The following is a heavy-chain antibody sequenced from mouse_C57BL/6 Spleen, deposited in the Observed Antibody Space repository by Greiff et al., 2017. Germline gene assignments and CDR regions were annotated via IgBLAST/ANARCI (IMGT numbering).Heavy chain of an antibody. D-gene: IGHD1-1*01. J-gene: IGHJ3*01. V-gene: IGHV1-59*01. CDR2: IDPSDSST. Sequence: QVQLQQPGAELVRPGTSVKLSCKASGYTSTSYWMHWVKQRPGQGLEWIGVIDPSDSSTNYNQKFKGKATLTVDTSSSTAYMQLSSLTSEDSAVYYGASHYYGSSYWFAYWGQGTLVTVSA. CDR1: GYTSTSYW. CDR3: ASHYYGSSYWFAY.